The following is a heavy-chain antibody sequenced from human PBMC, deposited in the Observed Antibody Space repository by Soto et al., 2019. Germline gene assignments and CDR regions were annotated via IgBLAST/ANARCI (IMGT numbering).Heavy chain of an antibody. D-gene: IGHD4-17*01. CDR3: ARSVVVYGDYPYAFDI. CDR1: GFTFSSYS. Sequence: EVQLVESGGGLVQPGGSLRLSCAASGFTFSSYSMNWVRQAPGKGLEWVSYISSSSSSIFYVDSVKGRFTISRDNAKNSLDLQMNSLRDEDTAVYYCARSVVVYGDYPYAFDIWGQGTIVTVSS. CDR2: ISSSSSSI. V-gene: IGHV3-48*02. J-gene: IGHJ3*02.